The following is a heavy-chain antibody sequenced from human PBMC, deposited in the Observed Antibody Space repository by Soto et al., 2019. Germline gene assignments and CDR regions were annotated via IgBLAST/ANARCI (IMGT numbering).Heavy chain of an antibody. CDR1: GFTFSSYA. CDR2: ISGSGGST. J-gene: IGHJ4*02. D-gene: IGHD3-10*01. V-gene: IGHV3-23*01. CDR3: ATLCGFGELLTVYFDY. Sequence: GGSLRLSCAASGFTFSSYAMSWVRQAPGKGLEWVSAISGSGGSTYYADSVKGRFTISRDNSKNTLYLQMNSLRAEDTAVYYCATLCGFGELLTVYFDYWGQGTLVTVSS.